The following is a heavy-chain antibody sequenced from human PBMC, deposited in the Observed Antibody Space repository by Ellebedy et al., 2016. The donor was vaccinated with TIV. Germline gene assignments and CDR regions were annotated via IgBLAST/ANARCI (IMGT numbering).Heavy chain of an antibody. CDR1: GGTFSSYT. D-gene: IGHD6-19*01. CDR3: ARVNQWQGFDA. V-gene: IGHV1-69*10. J-gene: IGHJ5*02. CDR2: IIPIIDMP. Sequence: SVKVSCXASGGTFSSYTISWVRQAPGQGPEWMGQIIPIIDMPNYAQKFQGRVTITADKSTSTAYMELSSLRSEDTAVYYCARVNQWQGFDAWGQGTLVTVSS.